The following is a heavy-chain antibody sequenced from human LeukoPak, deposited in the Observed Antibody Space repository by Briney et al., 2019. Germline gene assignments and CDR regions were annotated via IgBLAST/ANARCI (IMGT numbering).Heavy chain of an antibody. V-gene: IGHV1-2*02. CDR1: GSTFTGYY. Sequence: GASLKVSCKASGSTFTGYYMHWVRQAPGPGLEWWGWIDPNSGGTNYAQKFQGRVTMTRDTSISTAYMELSRLRSDDTAVYYCARAPSFREQWLVNSWSVLNLWGRGTLVTVSS. J-gene: IGHJ2*01. D-gene: IGHD6-19*01. CDR3: ARAPSFREQWLVNSWSVLNL. CDR2: IDPNSGGT.